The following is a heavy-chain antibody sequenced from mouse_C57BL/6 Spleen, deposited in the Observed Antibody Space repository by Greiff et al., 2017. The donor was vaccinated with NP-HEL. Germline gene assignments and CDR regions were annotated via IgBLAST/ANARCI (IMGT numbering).Heavy chain of an antibody. CDR2: INPYNGGT. J-gene: IGHJ3*01. D-gene: IGHD2-12*01. CDR3: ARRGAYYSFAY. CDR1: GYTFTDYY. Sequence: VQLQQSGPVLVKPGASVKMSCKASGYTFTDYYMNWVKQSHGKSLEWIGVINPYNGGTSYNQKFKGKATLTVDKSSSTAYMELNSLTSEDSAVYYCARRGAYYSFAYWGQGTLGTVSA. V-gene: IGHV1-19*01.